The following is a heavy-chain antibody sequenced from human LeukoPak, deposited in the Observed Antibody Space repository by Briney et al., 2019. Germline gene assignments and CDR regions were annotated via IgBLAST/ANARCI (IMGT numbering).Heavy chain of an antibody. Sequence: PSETLSLTCTVSGYSTSSDYYWGWIRQPPGKGLEWIGTIYHSGSTYYNPSLKSRVTISVDTSKNQFSLKLSSVTAADTAVYYCARYDVWGSYRAFDYWGQGTLVTVSS. V-gene: IGHV4-38-2*02. CDR2: IYHSGST. J-gene: IGHJ4*02. CDR3: ARYDVWGSYRAFDY. D-gene: IGHD3-16*02. CDR1: GYSTSSDYY.